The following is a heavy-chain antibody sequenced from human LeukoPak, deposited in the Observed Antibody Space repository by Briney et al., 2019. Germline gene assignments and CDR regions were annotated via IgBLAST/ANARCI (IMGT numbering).Heavy chain of an antibody. V-gene: IGHV4-59*08. J-gene: IGHJ4*02. CDR2: IYYSGST. Sequence: PSETLSLTCTVSGGSISSYYWSWIRQPPGKGLEWIGYIYYSGSTNYNPSLKSRVTISVDTSKNQFSLKLSSVTAADTAVYYCARVSAAAASDYWGQGTLVTVSS. D-gene: IGHD5/OR15-5a*01. CDR1: GGSISSYY. CDR3: ARVSAAAASDY.